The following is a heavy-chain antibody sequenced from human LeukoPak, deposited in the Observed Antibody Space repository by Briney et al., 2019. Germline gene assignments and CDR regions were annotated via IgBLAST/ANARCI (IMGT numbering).Heavy chain of an antibody. CDR1: GFTFSSYA. CDR2: ISGSGGST. V-gene: IGHV3-23*01. Sequence: QPGASLRLSCAASGFTFSSYAMSWVRQAPGKGLEWVSAISGSGGSTYYADSVKGRITISRDNSKNTLYLQMNSLRAEDTAVYYCAKAHWSGYFPNWFDPWGQGTLVTVSS. D-gene: IGHD3-3*01. CDR3: AKAHWSGYFPNWFDP. J-gene: IGHJ5*02.